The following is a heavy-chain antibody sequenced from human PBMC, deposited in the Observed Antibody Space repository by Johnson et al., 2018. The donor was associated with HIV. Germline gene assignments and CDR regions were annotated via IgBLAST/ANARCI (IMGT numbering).Heavy chain of an antibody. CDR2: IYSGGST. CDR1: GFTVSSNY. V-gene: IGHV3-66*01. CDR3: ARASNYYDSFGYYRRGGGSDI. Sequence: VQLVESGGGLVQPGGSLRLSCAASGFTVSSNYMSWVRQAPGKGLEWVSVIYSGGSTYYADSVKGRLTISRDNSKNTLYLQMNSVRAEDTALYFCARASNYYDSFGYYRRGGGSDIWGQGTMVTVSS. J-gene: IGHJ3*02. D-gene: IGHD3-22*01.